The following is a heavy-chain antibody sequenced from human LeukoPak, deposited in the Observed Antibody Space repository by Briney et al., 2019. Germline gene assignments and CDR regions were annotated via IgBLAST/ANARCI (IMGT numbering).Heavy chain of an antibody. CDR3: ARLASGSYPNYFDY. CDR2: IKQDETEK. Sequence: PGGSLRLSCTASGFTFSNFWMGWVRQAPGKGLEWVANIKQDETEKFYLGSVKGRFTISRDNAKNSLYLQMNSLRAEDTAVYYCARLASGSYPNYFDYWGQGILVTVSS. D-gene: IGHD1-26*01. J-gene: IGHJ4*02. CDR1: GFTFSNFW. V-gene: IGHV3-7*01.